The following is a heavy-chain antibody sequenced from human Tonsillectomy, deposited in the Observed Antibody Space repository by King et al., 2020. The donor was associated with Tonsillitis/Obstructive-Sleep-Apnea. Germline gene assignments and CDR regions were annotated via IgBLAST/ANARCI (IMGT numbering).Heavy chain of an antibody. CDR1: GFTFSSYS. J-gene: IGHJ6*02. V-gene: IGHV3-21*01. CDR3: ARDLYADLWIEKINSLSYHYYGRDV. Sequence: VQLVESGGGLVKPGGSLRLSCAASGFTFSSYSMNWVRQAPGKGLEWVSSISSSSSYIYYADSVKGRLTISRDNAKNSLYLQMNSLRAEDTAVYYCARDLYADLWIEKINSLSYHYYGRDVWGQGTTVTVSS. CDR2: ISSSSSYI. D-gene: IGHD3-3*01.